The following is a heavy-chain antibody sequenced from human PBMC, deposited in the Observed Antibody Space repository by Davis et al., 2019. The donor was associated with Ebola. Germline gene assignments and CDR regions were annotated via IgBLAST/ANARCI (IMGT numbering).Heavy chain of an antibody. D-gene: IGHD6-19*01. J-gene: IGHJ2*01. Sequence: SVKVSCKASGGTFSSYAISWVRQAPGQGLEWMGGIIPIFGTANYAQKFQGRVTITADESTSTAYMELSSLRSEDTAVYYCARGGAVDNGWYFDLWGRGTLVTVSS. V-gene: IGHV1-69*13. CDR2: IIPIFGTA. CDR1: GGTFSSYA. CDR3: ARGGAVDNGWYFDL.